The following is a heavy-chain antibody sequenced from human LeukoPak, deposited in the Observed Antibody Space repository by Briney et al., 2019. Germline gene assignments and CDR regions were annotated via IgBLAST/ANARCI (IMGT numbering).Heavy chain of an antibody. V-gene: IGHV3-21*01. CDR2: ISGSGSDI. J-gene: IGHJ6*02. D-gene: IGHD5-24*01. Sequence: GGSLRLSCAASGFTFSNYWMHWVRQAPGQGLEWVSSISGSGSDIHYADSVKGRFTISRDNAKNSLYLQMNSLRAEDTAIYYCARDLAYNYNYYYYGLDVWGQGTTVTVSS. CDR1: GFTFSNYW. CDR3: ARDLAYNYNYYYYGLDV.